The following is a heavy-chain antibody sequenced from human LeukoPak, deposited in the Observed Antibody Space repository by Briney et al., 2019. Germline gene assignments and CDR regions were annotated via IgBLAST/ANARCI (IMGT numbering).Heavy chain of an antibody. CDR3: ARAPGYSSSWYVPFDY. Sequence: SVKVSCKASGYTFTSYYMHWVRQAPGQGLEWMGGIIPIFGTANYAQKFQGRVTITADESTSTAYMELSSLRSEDTAVYYCARAPGYSSSWYVPFDYWGQGTLVAVSS. V-gene: IGHV1-69*13. CDR2: IIPIFGTA. J-gene: IGHJ4*02. CDR1: GYTFTSYY. D-gene: IGHD6-13*01.